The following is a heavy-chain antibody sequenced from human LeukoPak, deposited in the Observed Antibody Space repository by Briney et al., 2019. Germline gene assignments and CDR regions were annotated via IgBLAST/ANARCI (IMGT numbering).Heavy chain of an antibody. J-gene: IGHJ4*02. V-gene: IGHV3-48*01. CDR1: GFTFSSYS. CDR2: ISSSSSTI. D-gene: IGHD3-9*01. CDR3: VREKSTGNYRTSDY. Sequence: PGGSLRLSCAASGFTFSSYSMNWVRQAPGKGLEWVSYISSSSSTIYYADSVKGRFTISRDNSKNTLYLQINSLRVEDTAIYYCVREKSTGNYRTSDYWGQGTLVTVPS.